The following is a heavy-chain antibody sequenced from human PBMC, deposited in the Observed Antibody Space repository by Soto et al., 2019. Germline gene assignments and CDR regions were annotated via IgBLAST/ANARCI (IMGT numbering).Heavy chain of an antibody. CDR1: NFTFNTAW. CDR3: TTDPPEYHYYGKAV. V-gene: IGHV3-15*07. CDR2: SKGKTDGATI. Sequence: EAQLVESGGGLVKPGGSLRLSCVASNFTFNTAWMTWVRQAPGKGLEWVGRSKGKTDGATIDYAAPVKGRFTISRDDSKNTMYLQMDSLKTEDTGMYYCTTDPPEYHYYGKAVWGQGTTVTVSS. J-gene: IGHJ6*02. D-gene: IGHD6-6*01.